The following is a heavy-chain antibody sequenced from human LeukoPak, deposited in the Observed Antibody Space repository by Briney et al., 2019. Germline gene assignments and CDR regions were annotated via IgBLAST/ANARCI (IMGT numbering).Heavy chain of an antibody. CDR1: GGTFSSYA. Sequence: ASVKVSCKASGGTFSSYAISWVRQAPGQGLEWMGRIIPILGIANYAQKFQGRVTITADKSTSTAYMELSSLRSEDTAVYYCARDWPSSECSGGSCYSTRGGGDYWGQGTLVTVSS. D-gene: IGHD2-15*01. CDR2: IIPILGIA. V-gene: IGHV1-69*04. CDR3: ARDWPSSECSGGSCYSTRGGGDY. J-gene: IGHJ4*02.